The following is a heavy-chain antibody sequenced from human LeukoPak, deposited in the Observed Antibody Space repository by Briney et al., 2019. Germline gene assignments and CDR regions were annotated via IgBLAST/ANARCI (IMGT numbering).Heavy chain of an antibody. CDR3: ARWTNFHAFDI. Sequence: HPGGSLRLSCAASGFTFSSYSMNWVRQAPGKGLEWVSLLYSAGSTNYADSVKGRFTISRDDSKNTVYLQMNSLRAEDTAVYYCARWTNFHAFDIWGQGTLVTVSS. D-gene: IGHD1-1*01. J-gene: IGHJ3*02. V-gene: IGHV3-53*01. CDR2: LYSAGST. CDR1: GFTFSSYS.